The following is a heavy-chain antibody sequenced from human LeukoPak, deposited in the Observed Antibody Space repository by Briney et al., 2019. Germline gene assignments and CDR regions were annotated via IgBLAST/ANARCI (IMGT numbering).Heavy chain of an antibody. CDR3: ARGAIAAAGTVWFDP. D-gene: IGHD6-13*01. CDR1: GGSISSYY. CDR2: IYYSGST. V-gene: IGHV4-59*01. J-gene: IGHJ5*02. Sequence: PSETLSLTCTVSGGSISSYYWSWIRQPPGKGLEWLGYIYYSGSTNYNPSLKSRVTISVDTSKNQFSLKLSSVTAADTAVYYCARGAIAAAGTVWFDPWGQGTLVTVSS.